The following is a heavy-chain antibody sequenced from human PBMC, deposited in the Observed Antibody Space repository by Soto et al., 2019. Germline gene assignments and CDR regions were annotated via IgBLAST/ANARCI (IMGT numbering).Heavy chain of an antibody. V-gene: IGHV3-33*01. CDR1: GFTFSSYG. CDR3: AREGTYYYDSSGYPRCDY. Sequence: GGSLRLSCAASGFTFSSYGMLWVRQAPGKGLEWVAVIWYDGSNKYYADSVKGRFTISRDNSKNTLYLQMPTLRAHDTAVYYCAREGTYYYDSSGYPRCDYWGQGPLVTVSS. D-gene: IGHD3-22*01. J-gene: IGHJ4*02. CDR2: IWYDGSNK.